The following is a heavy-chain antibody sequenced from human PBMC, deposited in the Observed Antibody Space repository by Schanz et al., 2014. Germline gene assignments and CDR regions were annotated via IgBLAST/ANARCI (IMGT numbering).Heavy chain of an antibody. CDR3: ATIGVNDYWRFGSDL. D-gene: IGHD3-16*01. Sequence: QVQLVQSGAEVMKPGSSVRVSCKASGGTFTSYAFSWVRQAPGQGLEWMGRIIPIVDITNYAQKFLGRVTITADKSTSTAYMELMSLRSADTAVYYCATIGVNDYWRFGSDLWGQGTTVTVSS. V-gene: IGHV1-69*04. CDR2: IIPIVDIT. CDR1: GGTFTSYA. J-gene: IGHJ6*02.